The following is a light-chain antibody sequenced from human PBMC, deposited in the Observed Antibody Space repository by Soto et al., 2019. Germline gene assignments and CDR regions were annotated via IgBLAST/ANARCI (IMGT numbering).Light chain of an antibody. J-gene: IGLJ2*01. CDR3: QVWDSISDHVV. CDR2: SDS. CDR1: NIGSKS. V-gene: IGLV3-21*01. Sequence: SYELTQPPSVSVAPGKTARITCGENNIGSKSVHWYQQRPGQAPVLVIYSDSDRPSGLPDRFSGSKSGNTATLTISRVEAGDEADYYCQVWDSISDHVVFGGGTKLTVL.